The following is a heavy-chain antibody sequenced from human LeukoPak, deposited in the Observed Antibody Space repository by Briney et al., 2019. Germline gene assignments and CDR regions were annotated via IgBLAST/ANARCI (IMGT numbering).Heavy chain of an antibody. D-gene: IGHD6-6*01. CDR3: VGTIASRGSEY. J-gene: IGHJ4*02. CDR2: LPPDELGI. Sequence: GGSLRLSCAASGFTFTNYWMHWVRQAPGMGLVWVSRLPPDELGIIYADSMKGRFTVSRDNAKNTVYLQMNNLRVDDTAMYYCVGTIASRGSEYWGKGALVTVSS. V-gene: IGHV3-74*01. CDR1: GFTFTNYW.